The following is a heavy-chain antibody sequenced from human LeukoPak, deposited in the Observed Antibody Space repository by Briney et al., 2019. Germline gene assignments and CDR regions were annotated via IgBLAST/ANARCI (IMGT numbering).Heavy chain of an antibody. CDR1: GGSISSYY. J-gene: IGHJ5*02. CDR3: ASYWYYYDSSGYSNWFDP. V-gene: IGHV4-59*01. Sequence: SETLSLTCTVSGGSISSYYWSWIRQPPGKGLEWIGYIYYSGSTNYNPSLKSRVTISVDTSKNQFSLKLSSVTAADTAVYYCASYWYYYDSSGYSNWFDPWGQGTLVTVSS. CDR2: IYYSGST. D-gene: IGHD3-22*01.